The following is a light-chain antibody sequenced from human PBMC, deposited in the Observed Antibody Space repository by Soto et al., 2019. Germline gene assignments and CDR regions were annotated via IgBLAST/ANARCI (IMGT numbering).Light chain of an antibody. CDR2: STN. CDR3: VLYIGTWV. V-gene: IGLV8-61*01. Sequence: QTVVTQEPSFSVSPGGTVTLTCGLSSGSVSTSSYPTWYQQTPGQAPRTLIYSTNTRSPGVPDRFSGSILGNKAALTITGAQADDESDYYCVLYIGTWVFGGGTKLTVL. CDR1: SGSVSTSSY. J-gene: IGLJ3*02.